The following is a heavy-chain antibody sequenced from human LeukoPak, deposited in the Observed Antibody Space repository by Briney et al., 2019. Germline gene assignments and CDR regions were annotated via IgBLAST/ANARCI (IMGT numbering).Heavy chain of an antibody. J-gene: IGHJ3*02. Sequence: GGSLRLSCEASGFRFRNYAMNWVRQAPGKGLEWVSSISSSSYIYYADSVKGRFTISRDNAKNSLYLQMNSLRAEDTAVYYCARAFLYCSSTSCYIGNDAFDIWGQGTMVTVSS. CDR1: GFRFRNYA. CDR2: ISSSSYI. D-gene: IGHD2-2*02. V-gene: IGHV3-21*01. CDR3: ARAFLYCSSTSCYIGNDAFDI.